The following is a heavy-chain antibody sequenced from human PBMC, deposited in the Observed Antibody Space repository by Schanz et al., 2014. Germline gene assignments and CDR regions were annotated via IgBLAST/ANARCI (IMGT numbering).Heavy chain of an antibody. J-gene: IGHJ4*02. V-gene: IGHV3-21*01. CDR1: GFTFSDSW. CDR3: TRDTDYHFDY. D-gene: IGHD4-17*01. CDR2: ISSSSNYY. Sequence: EVQLVESGGGLVQPGGSLRLSCAASGFTFSDSWMHWVRQAPGKGLVWVSSISSSSNYYYYADSVKGRFTISRDNARNTLYLQMNSLRAEDTAVYYCTRDTDYHFDYWGQGTLVTVSS.